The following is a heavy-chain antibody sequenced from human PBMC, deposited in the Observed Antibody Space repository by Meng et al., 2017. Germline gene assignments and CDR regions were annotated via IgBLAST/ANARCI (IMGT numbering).Heavy chain of an antibody. CDR2: IKQDGSEK. CDR1: GFTFSSYW. Sequence: GESLKISCAASGFTFSSYWMSWVRQAPGKGLEWVANIKQDGSEKYYVDPVKGRFTISRDNAKNSLYLQMNSLRAEDTAVYYCARVGKELVWSNYRYYYGMDVWGQGTTVTGAS. D-gene: IGHD4-11*01. V-gene: IGHV3-7*01. CDR3: ARVGKELVWSNYRYYYGMDV. J-gene: IGHJ6*02.